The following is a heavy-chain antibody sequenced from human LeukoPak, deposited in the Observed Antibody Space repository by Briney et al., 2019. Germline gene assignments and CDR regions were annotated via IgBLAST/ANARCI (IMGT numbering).Heavy chain of an antibody. V-gene: IGHV1-8*01. J-gene: IGHJ5*02. CDR1: GYTFTSYD. CDR3: ARHGNHGYYDFWSAFSGFAGNWFDP. Sequence: GASVKVSCKASGYTFTSYDINWVRQATGQGLEWMGWINPNSGNTGYAQKFQGRVTMTRNTSISTAYMELSSLRSEDTAVYYCARHGNHGYYDFWSAFSGFAGNWFDPWGQGTLVTVSS. CDR2: INPNSGNT. D-gene: IGHD3-3*01.